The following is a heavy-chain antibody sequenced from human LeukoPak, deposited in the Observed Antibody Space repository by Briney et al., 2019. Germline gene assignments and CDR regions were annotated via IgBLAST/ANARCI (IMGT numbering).Heavy chain of an antibody. CDR3: ARSGDYSIFDY. D-gene: IGHD4-17*01. CDR1: GFTVSSNY. Sequence: PGGSLRLSCAASGFTVSSNYMSWVRQAPGKGLVWVSVIYSGGSTYYADSVKGRFTISRDNSKNTLYLQMNSLRAEDTAVYYCARSGDYSIFDYWGQGTLVTVSS. V-gene: IGHV3-66*01. J-gene: IGHJ4*02. CDR2: IYSGGST.